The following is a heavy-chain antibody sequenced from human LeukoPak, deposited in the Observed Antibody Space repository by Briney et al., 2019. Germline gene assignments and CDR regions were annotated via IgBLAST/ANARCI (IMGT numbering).Heavy chain of an antibody. CDR2: IYYSGST. D-gene: IGHD3-16*01. V-gene: IGHV4-59*08. J-gene: IGHJ4*02. CDR3: ARLFGGGVYFDY. Sequence: SETLSLTCTVSGGSISSYYWSWIRQPPGKGLEWIGYIYYSGSTNYNPSLKSRVTISVDTSKNQFSLKLGSVTAADTAVYYCARLFGGGVYFDYWGQGTLVTVSS. CDR1: GGSISSYY.